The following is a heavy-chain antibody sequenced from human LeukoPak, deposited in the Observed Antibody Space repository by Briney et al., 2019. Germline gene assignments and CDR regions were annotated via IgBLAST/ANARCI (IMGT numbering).Heavy chain of an antibody. J-gene: IGHJ4*02. V-gene: IGHV3-23*01. CDR3: AKGSKGTYDY. Sequence: PGGSLRLSCVASGFTFSNYVMAWVRQAPGKGLEYVSSIIGNGDSTYYADSVKGRSTISRDNSKSTLYLQMNSLRAEDTAIYYCAKGSKGTYDYWGQGTLVTVCS. CDR1: GFTFSNYV. CDR2: IIGNGDST.